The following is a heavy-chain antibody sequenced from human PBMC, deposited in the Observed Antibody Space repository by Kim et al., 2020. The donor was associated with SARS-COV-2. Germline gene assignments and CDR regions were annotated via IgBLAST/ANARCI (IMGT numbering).Heavy chain of an antibody. Sequence: TFYAGHVKDRFTNTRDNSRNTLYLQLNSLRAEDTAVYYCAGLFGGKSVDYWGQGTLVTVSS. CDR3: AGLFGGKSVDY. CDR2: T. V-gene: IGHV3-23*01. D-gene: IGHD2-15*01. J-gene: IGHJ4*02.